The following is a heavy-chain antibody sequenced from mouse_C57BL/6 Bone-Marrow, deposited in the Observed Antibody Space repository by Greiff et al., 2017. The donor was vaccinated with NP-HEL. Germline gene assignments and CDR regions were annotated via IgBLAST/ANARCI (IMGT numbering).Heavy chain of an antibody. J-gene: IGHJ1*03. CDR2: IYPGSGST. Sequence: QVQLQQPGAELVKPGASVKMSCKASGYTFTSYWITWVKQRPGQGLEWIGDIYPGSGSTNYNEKFKSKATLTVDTSSSTAYMQLSSLTSEDSAVYYCARDYYGSNYWYFDVWGTGTTVTVSS. D-gene: IGHD1-1*01. CDR3: ARDYYGSNYWYFDV. CDR1: GYTFTSYW. V-gene: IGHV1-55*01.